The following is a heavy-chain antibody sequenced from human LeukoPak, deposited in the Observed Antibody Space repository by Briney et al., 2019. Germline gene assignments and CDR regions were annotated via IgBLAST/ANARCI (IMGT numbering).Heavy chain of an antibody. D-gene: IGHD3-3*01. J-gene: IGHJ3*02. CDR3: ARVYYDFWSGYECDAFDI. CDR2: ISAYNGNT. CDR1: GYTFTSYG. V-gene: IGHV1-18*01. Sequence: GASVKVSCKASGYTFTSYGISWVRQAPGQGLERMGWISAYNGNTNYAQKLQGRVTMTTDTSTSTAYMELRSLRSDDTAVYYCARVYYDFWSGYECDAFDIWGQGTMVTVSS.